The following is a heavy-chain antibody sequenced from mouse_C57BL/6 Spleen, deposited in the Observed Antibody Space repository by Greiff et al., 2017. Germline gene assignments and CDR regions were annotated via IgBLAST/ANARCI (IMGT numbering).Heavy chain of an antibody. J-gene: IGHJ4*01. D-gene: IGHD2-5*01. CDR3: APHYSNYVGYAMDY. Sequence: VKLLESGPGLVQPSQSLSITCTVSGFSLTSYGVHWVRQSPGKGLEWLGVIWGGGSTDYNAAFISRLSISKDNSKCQVFFKMNSLQADDTAIYYCAPHYSNYVGYAMDYWGQGTSVTVSS. V-gene: IGHV2-2*01. CDR2: IWGGGST. CDR1: GFSLTSYG.